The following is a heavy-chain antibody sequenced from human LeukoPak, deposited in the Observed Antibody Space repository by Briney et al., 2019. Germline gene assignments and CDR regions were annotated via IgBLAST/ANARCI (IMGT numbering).Heavy chain of an antibody. Sequence: PGGSLRLSCAASGFTFSSYWMHWVRQAPGKGLVWVSRINSDGSSTTYVDSVKGRFTISRDNSKNTLYLQMNSLRAEDTAVYYCARDARDGYGGNPFDCWGQGTLVTVSS. CDR3: ARDARDGYGGNPFDC. CDR2: INSDGSST. CDR1: GFTFSSYW. D-gene: IGHD4-23*01. V-gene: IGHV3-74*01. J-gene: IGHJ4*02.